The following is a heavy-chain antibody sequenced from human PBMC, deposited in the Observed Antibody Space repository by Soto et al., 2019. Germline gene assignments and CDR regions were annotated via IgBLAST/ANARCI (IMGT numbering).Heavy chain of an antibody. V-gene: IGHV3-30*18. CDR1: GFTFSSYG. CDR2: ISYDGSNK. CDR3: AKDVVTTVVTQTGRDL. Sequence: QVQLVESGGGVVKPGRSLRLSCAASGFTFSSYGMHWVRQAPGKGLEWVAVISYDGSNKYYADSVKGRFTISRDNSKNTLYLQMNSLRAEDTAVYYCAKDVVTTVVTQTGRDLWGRGTLVTVSS. D-gene: IGHD4-17*01. J-gene: IGHJ2*01.